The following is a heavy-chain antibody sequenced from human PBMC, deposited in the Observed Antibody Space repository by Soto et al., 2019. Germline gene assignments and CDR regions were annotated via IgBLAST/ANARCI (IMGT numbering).Heavy chain of an antibody. V-gene: IGHV4-59*08. Sequence: PSETLSLTCTVSGGSISSYYWSWIRQPPGKGLEWIGYIYYSGSTNYNPSLKSRVTISVDTSKNQFSLKLSSVTAADTAVYYCARHRSGKVWDYWGQGTLVTVSS. J-gene: IGHJ4*02. CDR3: ARHRSGKVWDY. CDR1: GGSISSYY. CDR2: IYYSGST. D-gene: IGHD1-20*01.